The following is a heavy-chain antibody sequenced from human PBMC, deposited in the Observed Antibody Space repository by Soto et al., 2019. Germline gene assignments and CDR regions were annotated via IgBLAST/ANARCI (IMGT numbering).Heavy chain of an antibody. CDR1: SDSISSSNS. V-gene: IGHV4-4*02. CDR3: ARSTTGTTRGPKAWFDP. CDR2: IYHSGST. J-gene: IGHJ5*02. Sequence: PSETMCLTCAVASDSISSSNSWSWVRQPPGKGLEWIGEIYHSGSTNYNPSLKSRVTISVDKSKNQFSLKLSSVTAADTAVYYCARSTTGTTRGPKAWFDPWGQGTLVTVSS. D-gene: IGHD1-1*01.